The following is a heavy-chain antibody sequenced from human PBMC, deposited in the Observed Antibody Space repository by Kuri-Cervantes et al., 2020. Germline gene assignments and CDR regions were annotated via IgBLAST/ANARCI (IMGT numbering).Heavy chain of an antibody. Sequence: GGSLRLSCTVSGGSISSSSYYWGWARQAPGKGLEWVSVIYSGGSTYYADSVKGRFTIPRDNSKNTLYLQMNSLRAEDTAVYYCARGVVGLRNWFDPWGQGTLVTVSS. J-gene: IGHJ5*02. CDR3: ARGVVGLRNWFDP. V-gene: IGHV3-66*02. CDR2: IYSGGST. D-gene: IGHD4-17*01. CDR1: GGSISSSSYY.